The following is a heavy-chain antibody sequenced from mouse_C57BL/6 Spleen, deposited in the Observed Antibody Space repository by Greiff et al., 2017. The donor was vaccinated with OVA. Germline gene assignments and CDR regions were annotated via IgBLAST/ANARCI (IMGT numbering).Heavy chain of an antibody. D-gene: IGHD1-1*01. V-gene: IGHV1-64*01. CDR1: GYTFTSYW. CDR3: ASPYGSSYPDYYAMDY. Sequence: QVQLQQPGAELVKPGASVKLSCKASGYTFTSYWMHWVKQRPGQGLEWIGMIHPSSGSTNYNEKFKSKATLTVDKSSSTAYMQLSSLTSEDSAVYYCASPYGSSYPDYYAMDYWGQGTSVTVSS. CDR2: IHPSSGST. J-gene: IGHJ4*01.